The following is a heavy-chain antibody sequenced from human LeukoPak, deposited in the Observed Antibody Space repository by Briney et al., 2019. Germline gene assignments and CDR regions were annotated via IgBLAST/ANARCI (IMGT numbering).Heavy chain of an antibody. V-gene: IGHV1-46*03. Sequence: GASVKVSCKASGYTFTSYGISWVRQAPGQGLEWMGIINPSGGSTSYAQKFQGRVTMTRDTSTSTVYMELSSLRSEDTAVYYCASGSYVTSRAREFWGQGTLVTVSS. CDR3: ASGSYVTSRAREF. CDR2: INPSGGST. J-gene: IGHJ4*02. D-gene: IGHD1-26*01. CDR1: GYTFTSYG.